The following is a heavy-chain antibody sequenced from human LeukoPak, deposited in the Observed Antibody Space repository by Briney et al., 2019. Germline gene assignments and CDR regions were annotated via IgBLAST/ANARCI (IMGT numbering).Heavy chain of an antibody. CDR1: GGSISSYY. J-gene: IGHJ5*01. V-gene: IGHV4-34*01. CDR2: ISHSGTT. Sequence: SETLSLTCNVSGGSISSYYWSWIRLPPGKGLEWIGEISHSGTTNYNPALKSRVTMSVDTSKNQISLNLISVTAADTAVYYCARGSPKLDSWGQGTLVSVSS. CDR3: ARGSPKLDS.